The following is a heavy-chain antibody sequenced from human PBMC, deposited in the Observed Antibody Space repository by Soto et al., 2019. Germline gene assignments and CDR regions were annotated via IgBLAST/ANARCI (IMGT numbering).Heavy chain of an antibody. D-gene: IGHD6-13*01. CDR3: ARDRRESSSSSDYYYYGMDV. CDR1: GGSISSGGYY. V-gene: IGHV4-31*03. Sequence: NPSETLSLTCTVSGGSISSGGYYWSWIRQHPGKGLEWIGYIYYSGSTYYNPSLKSRVTISVDTSKNQFSLKLSSVTAADTAVYYCARDRRESSSSSDYYYYGMDVWGQGTTVTVSS. CDR2: IYYSGST. J-gene: IGHJ6*02.